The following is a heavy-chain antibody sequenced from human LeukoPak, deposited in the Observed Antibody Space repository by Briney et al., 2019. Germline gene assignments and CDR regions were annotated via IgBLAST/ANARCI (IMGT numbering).Heavy chain of an antibody. CDR2: IFGSADST. CDR1: GFTFSSYA. V-gene: IGHV3-23*01. D-gene: IGHD3-16*01. Sequence: GGTLRLSCTASGFTFSSYAMTWVRQAPGKGLEWVSVIFGSADSTSYADSVKGRFTISRDNSKKILYLQINSLRAEDTALYYCTARAYTTSSRGAYDTWGRGTMVTVSS. J-gene: IGHJ3*02. CDR3: TARAYTTSSRGAYDT.